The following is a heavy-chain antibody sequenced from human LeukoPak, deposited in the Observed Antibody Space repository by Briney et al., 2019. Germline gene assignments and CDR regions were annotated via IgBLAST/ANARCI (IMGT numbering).Heavy chain of an antibody. CDR2: VHYSGTT. V-gene: IGHV4-59*08. CDR3: AKPTGLEPPGPYRGFDL. CDR1: DGSITNYD. Sequence: PSETLSLTCTVSDGSITNYDWSWVRQPPGKGLEFIGHVHYSGTTNYNPSLKGRVTISVDTSKKQFSLNVNSVTAADTAIYYCAKPTGLEPPGPYRGFDLWGQGMLVTISS. D-gene: IGHD1-1*01. J-gene: IGHJ5*02.